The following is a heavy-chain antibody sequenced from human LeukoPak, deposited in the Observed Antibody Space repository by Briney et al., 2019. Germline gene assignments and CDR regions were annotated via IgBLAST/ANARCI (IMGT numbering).Heavy chain of an antibody. CDR2: ISSSSSYI. V-gene: IGHV3-21*01. CDR3: ARDSRGTYYDFWSGYYSTFDY. J-gene: IGHJ4*02. Sequence: GGSLRLSCAASGFTFSSYSMNWVRQAPGKGLEWVSSISSSSSYIYYADSVKGRFTISRDNAKNSLYLQMNSLRAEDTAVYYCARDSRGTYYDFWSGYYSTFDYWGQGTLVTVSP. D-gene: IGHD3-3*01. CDR1: GFTFSSYS.